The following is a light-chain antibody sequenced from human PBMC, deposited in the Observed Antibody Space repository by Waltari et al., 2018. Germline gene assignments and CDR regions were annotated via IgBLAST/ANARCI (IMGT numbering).Light chain of an antibody. J-gene: IGLJ1*01. CDR2: DVS. CDR3: SSYTSSSVYF. V-gene: IGLV2-14*01. CDR1: SSDVGGYNY. Sequence: QSALTKHAPVPGSPGQSITIPCTGTSSDVGGYNYVAWYQQHPSKAPKLMIYDVSKRPSGVSNRFSGSKSGNTASLTISGLQAEDEADYYCSSYTSSSVYFFGTGTKVTVL.